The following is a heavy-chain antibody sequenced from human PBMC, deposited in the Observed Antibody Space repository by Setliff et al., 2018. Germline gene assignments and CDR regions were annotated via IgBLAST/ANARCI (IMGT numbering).Heavy chain of an antibody. CDR3: VRDRAAIVVGPPTAAFDI. J-gene: IGHJ3*02. D-gene: IGHD2-2*01. CDR1: GYTFAKYG. V-gene: IGHV1-18*01. Sequence: GASVKVSCKAFGYTFAKYGTSWVRQAPGQGLEWVGWISGYNGYTVYAQKLQGRVTLTTDTSTGTAYMEVRSLRSDDTAQYYCVRDRAAIVVGPPTAAFDIWGQGTMVTVSS. CDR2: ISGYNGYT.